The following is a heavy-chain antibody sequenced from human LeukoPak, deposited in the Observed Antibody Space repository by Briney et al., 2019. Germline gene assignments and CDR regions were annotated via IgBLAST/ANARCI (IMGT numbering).Heavy chain of an antibody. V-gene: IGHV3-23*01. CDR1: EFTFSTYA. J-gene: IGHJ3*02. Sequence: GGSLRLSCAASEFTFSTYAMTWVRQAPGKELEWVSSIIVSGGNTYYADSVQGRFTISRDNSKNTLYLQMNSLRAEDTAVYYCAKDPNGDYIGAFDIWGQGTMVTVSS. CDR2: IIVSGGNT. D-gene: IGHD4-17*01. CDR3: AKDPNGDYIGAFDI.